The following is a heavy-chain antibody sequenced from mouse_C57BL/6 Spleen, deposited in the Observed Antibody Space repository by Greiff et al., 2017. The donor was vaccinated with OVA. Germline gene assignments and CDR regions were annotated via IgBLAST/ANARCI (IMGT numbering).Heavy chain of an antibody. CDR3: ARDCYSFWYFDV. CDR1: GFTFSSYA. CDR2: ISDGGSYT. Sequence: EVQLVESGGGLVKPGGSLKLSCAASGFTFSSYAMSWVRQTPEKRLEWVATISDGGSYTYYPDNVKGRFTISRDNAKNNLYLQMSHLKSEDTAMYYCARDCYSFWYFDVWGTGTTVTVSS. V-gene: IGHV5-4*01. J-gene: IGHJ1*03. D-gene: IGHD2-12*01.